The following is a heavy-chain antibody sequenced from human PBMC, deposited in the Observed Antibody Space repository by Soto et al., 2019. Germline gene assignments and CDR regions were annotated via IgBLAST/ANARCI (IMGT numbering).Heavy chain of an antibody. D-gene: IGHD1-26*01. Sequence: EVQLLESGGGLVQPGGSLRLSCAASAFTFSSYAMNWVRQAPGKGLEWVSVISGSGGSTYYADSVKGRFTISRDNSKNTLYLQMNSLRAEDTAVYYCARRGSGIHYDYWGQGTLVTVSS. V-gene: IGHV3-23*01. J-gene: IGHJ4*02. CDR3: ARRGSGIHYDY. CDR1: AFTFSSYA. CDR2: ISGSGGST.